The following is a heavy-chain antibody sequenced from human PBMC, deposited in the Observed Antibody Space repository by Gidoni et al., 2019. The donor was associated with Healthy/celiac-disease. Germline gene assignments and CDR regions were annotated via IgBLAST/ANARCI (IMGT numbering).Heavy chain of an antibody. V-gene: IGHV3-7*03. CDR3: ARGGWGFDY. D-gene: IGHD6-19*01. CDR1: GFTFSSYW. J-gene: IGHJ4*02. Sequence: EVQLVESGGGLVQPGESLRLSCAASGFTFSSYWMSWLRQAPGKGLEWVADINQDGNEKYYVDSVKGRFTISRDNAKNSLYLQMNSLRAEDAAVYYCARGGWGFDYWGQGTLVTVSS. CDR2: INQDGNEK.